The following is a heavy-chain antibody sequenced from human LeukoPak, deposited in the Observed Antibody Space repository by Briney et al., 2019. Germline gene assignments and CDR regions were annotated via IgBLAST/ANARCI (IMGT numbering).Heavy chain of an antibody. Sequence: GGSLRLSCAASGFTFSSYGMHWVRQAPGKGLEWVAFIRYDGSNKYYADSVKGRFTISRDNSKNTLYLQMNSLTAEDTAVHYCVRAHHPGGWFDPWGQGTLVTVSS. V-gene: IGHV3-30*02. CDR1: GFTFSSYG. CDR3: VRAHHPGGWFDP. J-gene: IGHJ5*02. D-gene: IGHD3-10*01. CDR2: IRYDGSNK.